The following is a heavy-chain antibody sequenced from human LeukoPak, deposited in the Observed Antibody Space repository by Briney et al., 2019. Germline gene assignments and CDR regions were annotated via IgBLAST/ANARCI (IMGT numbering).Heavy chain of an antibody. J-gene: IGHJ4*02. CDR3: AKAYGSGSNGVYHFDY. D-gene: IGHD3-10*01. CDR1: GFTFSNYA. V-gene: IGHV3-23*01. Sequence: PGGSLRLSCAASGFTFSNYAMTWVRRAPGKGLEWVSVISGSGGGIYYADFVKGRFTISSDNSKNTLYLQMNSLRVEDTAAYYCAKAYGSGSNGVYHFDYWGQGTLVTVSS. CDR2: ISGSGGGI.